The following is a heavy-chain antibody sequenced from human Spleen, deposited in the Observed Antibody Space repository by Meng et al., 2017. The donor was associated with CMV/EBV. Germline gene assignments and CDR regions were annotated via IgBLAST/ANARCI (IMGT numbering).Heavy chain of an antibody. V-gene: IGHV3-21*01. J-gene: IGHJ4*02. Sequence: GGSLRLSCAASGFTFSSYSMNWVRQAPGKGLEWVSSISSSSTYLYYADSLKGRFTISRDNAKNSLYLLMNSLRVEDTAVYYCAKGSATGPGRFEFWGQGALVTVSS. CDR3: AKGSATGPGRFEF. CDR1: GFTFSSYS. D-gene: IGHD6-13*01. CDR2: ISSSSTYL.